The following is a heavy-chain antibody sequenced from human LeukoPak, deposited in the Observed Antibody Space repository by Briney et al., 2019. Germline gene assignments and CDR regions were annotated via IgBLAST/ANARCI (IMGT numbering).Heavy chain of an antibody. CDR1: GFTFHDYA. V-gene: IGHV3-49*04. D-gene: IGHD2-8*01. Sequence: PGGSLRLSCTASGFTFHDYAMSWVRQAPGKGLEWVGFIRSKAYGATTEYAASVKGRFTISRDDSKSIAYLQMNSLKTEDTAVYYCTSGSDVSWLDPWGQGTLVTVSS. J-gene: IGHJ5*02. CDR2: IRSKAYGATT. CDR3: TSGSDVSWLDP.